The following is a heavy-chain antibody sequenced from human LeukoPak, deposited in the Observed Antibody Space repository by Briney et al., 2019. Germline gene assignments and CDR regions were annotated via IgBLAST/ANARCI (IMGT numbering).Heavy chain of an antibody. CDR1: GGSFSGYY. V-gene: IGHV3-30*02. D-gene: IGHD6-13*01. Sequence: PSETLSLTCAVYGGSFSGYYWSWIRQPPGKGLEWVAFIRYDGSNKYYADSVKGRFTISRDNSKNTLYLQMNSLRAEDTAVYYCARETIAAAGTDTDYYYYYYMDVWGKGTTVTVSS. CDR3: ARETIAAAGTDTDYYYYYYMDV. CDR2: IRYDGSNK. J-gene: IGHJ6*03.